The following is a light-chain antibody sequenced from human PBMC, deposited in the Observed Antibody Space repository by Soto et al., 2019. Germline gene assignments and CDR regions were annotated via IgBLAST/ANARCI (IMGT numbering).Light chain of an antibody. V-gene: IGLV2-8*01. CDR2: EVT. CDR3: SSYAASNTFYFV. J-gene: IGLJ3*02. Sequence: QSALTQPPSAAGSPGQSVTISCTGTSSDVGGYNYVSWYQQYPGRAPKLMIYEVTKRPSGVPDRFSGSKSGNTASLTVSGLQAADDADYYCSSYAASNTFYFVFGGGTQLTVL. CDR1: SSDVGGYNY.